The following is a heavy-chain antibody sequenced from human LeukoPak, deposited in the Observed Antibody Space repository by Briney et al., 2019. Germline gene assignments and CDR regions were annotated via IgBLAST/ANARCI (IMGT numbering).Heavy chain of an antibody. V-gene: IGHV1-18*01. CDR1: GYTFTTYG. Sequence: ASVKVSCKASGYTFTTYGITWARQAPGQGLEWMGWISTYNGDTNYAPNLQGRVTMTTDTSTTTAYMELRSLRSGDTAVYYCARGSYYDYWGQGTLVTVSS. CDR3: ARGSYYDY. J-gene: IGHJ4*02. CDR2: ISTYNGDT.